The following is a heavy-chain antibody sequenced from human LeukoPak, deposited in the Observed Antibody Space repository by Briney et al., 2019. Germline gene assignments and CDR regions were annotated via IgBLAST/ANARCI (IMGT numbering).Heavy chain of an antibody. Sequence: GGSLRLSCAASGFTFSSYGTHWVRQAPGKGLEWVAFIRYDGSNKYYADSVKGRFAISRDNSKNTLYLQMNSLRAEDTAVYYCAKAPVTTCSGAYCYPFDYWSQGTLVTVSS. J-gene: IGHJ4*02. V-gene: IGHV3-30*02. D-gene: IGHD2-15*01. CDR1: GFTFSSYG. CDR2: IRYDGSNK. CDR3: AKAPVTTCSGAYCYPFDY.